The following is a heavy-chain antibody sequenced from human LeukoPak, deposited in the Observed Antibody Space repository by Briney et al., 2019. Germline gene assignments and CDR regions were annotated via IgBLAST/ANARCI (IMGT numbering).Heavy chain of an antibody. CDR1: GFTFSRYS. J-gene: IGHJ3*02. CDR2: ISSSSSSM. CDR3: ARPRDGYNYGAFDI. V-gene: IGHV3-48*02. Sequence: GGSLRLSCAASGFTFSRYSMTWVRQAPGKGLEYVSYISSSSSSMYSADTVKGRFTISRDNAKSSLYLQMNSLRDEDTAVYYCARPRDGYNYGAFDIWGQGTMVTVFS. D-gene: IGHD5-24*01.